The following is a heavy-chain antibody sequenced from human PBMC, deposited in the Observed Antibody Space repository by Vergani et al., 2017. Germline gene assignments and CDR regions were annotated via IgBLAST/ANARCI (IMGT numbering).Heavy chain of an antibody. D-gene: IGHD3-10*01. J-gene: IGHJ5*02. CDR2: INHSGST. V-gene: IGHV4-34*01. CDR1: GGSFSGYY. CDR3: ARADGSGSYYNNWFDP. Sequence: QVQLQQWGAGLLKPSETLSLTCAVYGGSFSGYYWSWIRQPPGKGLEWIGEINHSGSTNYNPSLKSRVTISVDTSKNQFSLKLSSVTAADTAVYYCARADGSGSYYNNWFDPWGQGTLVTVSS.